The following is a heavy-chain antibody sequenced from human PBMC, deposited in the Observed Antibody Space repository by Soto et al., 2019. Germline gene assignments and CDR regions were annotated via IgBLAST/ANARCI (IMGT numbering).Heavy chain of an antibody. J-gene: IGHJ4*02. V-gene: IGHV3-30*18. CDR2: ISYDGSNK. CDR1: GFTFSSYG. D-gene: IGHD3-22*01. CDR3: AKDLPDSTSAIVTYYYDSSGYPGLDY. Sequence: QVQLVESGGGVVQPGRSLRLSCAASGFTFSSYGMHWVRQAPGKGLEWVAVISYDGSNKYYADSVKGRFTISRDNSKNTLYLQMNSLRAEDTAVYYCAKDLPDSTSAIVTYYYDSSGYPGLDYWGQGTLVTVSS.